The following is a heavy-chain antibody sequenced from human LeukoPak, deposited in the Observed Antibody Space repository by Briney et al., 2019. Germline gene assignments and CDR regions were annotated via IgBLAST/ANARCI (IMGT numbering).Heavy chain of an antibody. CDR2: IYPGDSDT. CDR3: ARQPATAHVDY. J-gene: IGHJ4*02. V-gene: IGHV5-51*01. CDR1: GYSFTSYW. Sequence: GESLKISCGGSGYSFTSYWIAWVRQIPGKGLEWMGIIYPGDSDTRYSPSFQGQVTISADKSISTAYLQWSSLKASDTAMYYCARQPATAHVDYWGQGTLVTVSS. D-gene: IGHD2-21*02.